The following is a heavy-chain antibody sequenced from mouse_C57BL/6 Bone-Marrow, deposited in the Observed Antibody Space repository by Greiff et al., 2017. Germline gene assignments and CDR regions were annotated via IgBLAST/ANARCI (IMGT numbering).Heavy chain of an antibody. CDR1: GFTFSSYT. J-gene: IGHJ2*01. CDR2: ISGGGGNT. Sequence: EVHLVESGGGLVKPGGSLKLSCAASGFTFSSYTMSWVRQTPEKRLEWVATISGGGGNTYYPDSVKGRFTISRDNAKNTLYLQMSSLRSEDTALYYCGRRYYFDYWGQGTTLTVSS. V-gene: IGHV5-9*01. CDR3: GRRYYFDY.